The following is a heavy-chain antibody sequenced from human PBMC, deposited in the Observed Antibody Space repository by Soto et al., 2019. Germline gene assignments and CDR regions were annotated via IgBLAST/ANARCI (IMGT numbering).Heavy chain of an antibody. J-gene: IGHJ6*02. V-gene: IGHV4-59*01. Sequence: PSETLSLTCTVSGGSISSYYWSWIRQPPGKGLEWIGYIYYSGSTNYNPSLKSRVTIPVDTSKNQFSLKLSSVTAADTAVYYCARTGGSYYYYYYGMDVWGQGTTVTVSS. CDR3: ARTGGSYYYYYYGMDV. D-gene: IGHD1-26*01. CDR1: GGSISSYY. CDR2: IYYSGST.